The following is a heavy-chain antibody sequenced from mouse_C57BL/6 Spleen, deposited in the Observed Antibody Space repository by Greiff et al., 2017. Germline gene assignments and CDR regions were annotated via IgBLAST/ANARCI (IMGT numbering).Heavy chain of an antibody. Sequence: VQLQQSGPELVKPGASVKISCKASGYTFTDYYMNWVKQSHGKSLEWIGDINPNNGGTSYNQKFKGKATLTVYKSSSTAYMELRSLTSEDSAVYYCARFPHYYGSSYWYFDVWGTGTTVTVSS. J-gene: IGHJ1*03. D-gene: IGHD1-1*01. CDR2: INPNNGGT. CDR3: ARFPHYYGSSYWYFDV. V-gene: IGHV1-26*01. CDR1: GYTFTDYY.